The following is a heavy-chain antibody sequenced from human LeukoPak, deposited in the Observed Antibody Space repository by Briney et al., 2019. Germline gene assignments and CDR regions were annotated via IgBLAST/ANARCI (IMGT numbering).Heavy chain of an antibody. Sequence: PGGSLRLSCAASGFTFDDYAMHWVRQAPGKGLEWVSLISWDGGSTYYADSVKGQFTISRDNSKNSLYLQMNSLRAEDTALYYCAKGAADNYYYGMDVWGKGTTVTVSS. CDR1: GFTFDDYA. J-gene: IGHJ6*04. V-gene: IGHV3-43D*04. D-gene: IGHD6-13*01. CDR3: AKGAADNYYYGMDV. CDR2: ISWDGGST.